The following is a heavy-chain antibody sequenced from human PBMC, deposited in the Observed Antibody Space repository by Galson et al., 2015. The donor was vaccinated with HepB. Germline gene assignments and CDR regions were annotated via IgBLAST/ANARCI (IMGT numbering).Heavy chain of an antibody. V-gene: IGHV4-34*01. CDR1: GGSFSGYY. CDR2: INHSGST. CDR3: ARHYYYDSTGAFDI. J-gene: IGHJ3*02. D-gene: IGHD3-22*01. Sequence: SETLSLTCAVYGGSFSGYYWSWIRQPPGKGLEWIGEINHSGSTNYNPSLKSRVTISLDTSKNQFSLKLSSVTAGDTAVYYCARHYYYDSTGAFDIWGQGTMVTVSS.